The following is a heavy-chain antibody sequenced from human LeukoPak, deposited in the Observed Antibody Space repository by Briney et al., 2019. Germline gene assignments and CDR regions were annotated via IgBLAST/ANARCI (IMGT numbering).Heavy chain of an antibody. J-gene: IGHJ4*02. CDR2: IWRTGDWT. Sequence: GGPLRLSCTASGFIFRDYVMSWVRQAPGKGPEWVAAIWRTGDWTHYVDSVKGRFTVSRDDSKSMLYLQMNSLTIGDTAVYYCAKDLPDTSGWSRGAFDKWGQGTLVTVSS. D-gene: IGHD6-19*01. V-gene: IGHV3-23*01. CDR1: GFIFRDYV. CDR3: AKDLPDTSGWSRGAFDK.